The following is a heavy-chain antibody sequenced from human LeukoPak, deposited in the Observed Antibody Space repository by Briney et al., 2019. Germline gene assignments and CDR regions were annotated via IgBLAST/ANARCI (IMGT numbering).Heavy chain of an antibody. J-gene: IGHJ4*02. CDR1: GGSINNGGYY. CDR3: ARNRDGYNSFDY. CDR2: IYYSGSS. Sequence: SQTLSLTCTVSGGSINNGGYYWSWIRQHPGKGLEWIGYIYYSGSSYYNPSLRSRVTISVDTSKNHFSLKLSSVTAADTAVYYCARNRDGYNSFDYXGXGTLVTVSS. D-gene: IGHD5-24*01. V-gene: IGHV4-31*03.